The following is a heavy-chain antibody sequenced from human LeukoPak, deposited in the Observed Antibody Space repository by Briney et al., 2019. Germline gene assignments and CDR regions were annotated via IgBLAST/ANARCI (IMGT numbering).Heavy chain of an antibody. CDR2: FDPEDGET. CDR1: GYTLTELS. J-gene: IGHJ4*02. V-gene: IGHV1-24*01. Sequence: ASVKVYCKVSGYTLTELSMHWVRQAPGKGLEWMGGFDPEDGETIYAQKFQGRVTMTEDTSTDTAYMELSSLRSEDTAVYYCVNLVWGSYRYFDYWGQGTLVTVSS. D-gene: IGHD3-16*02. CDR3: VNLVWGSYRYFDY.